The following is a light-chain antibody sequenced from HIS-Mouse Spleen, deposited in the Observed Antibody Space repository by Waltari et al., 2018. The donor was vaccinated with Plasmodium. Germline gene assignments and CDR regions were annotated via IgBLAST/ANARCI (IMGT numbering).Light chain of an antibody. CDR3: YSTDSSGNHRV. V-gene: IGLV3-10*01. CDR2: EAS. CDR1: ALPKKY. J-gene: IGLJ3*02. Sequence: SYELTQPPSVSVSPGQTARITCSGDALPKKYAYWYQQKPGQAPVLVIYEASKRPSGIPERFSGSSSGTMATLTISGAQVEDEADYYCYSTDSSGNHRVFGGGTKLTVL.